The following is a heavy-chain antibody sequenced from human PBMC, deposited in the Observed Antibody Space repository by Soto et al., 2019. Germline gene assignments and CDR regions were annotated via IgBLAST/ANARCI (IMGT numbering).Heavy chain of an antibody. CDR3: AKDSGYYDRSGQGSF. V-gene: IGHV3-30*18. Sequence: QVQLVESGGGVVQPGRSLRLSCAASGFTFSSYGMHWVRQAPGKGLEWVAVISYDGSNKYYADSVKGRFTISRDNSKNTLYLQMNSLRAEDTAVYYCAKDSGYYDRSGQGSFWGQGTLVTVSS. J-gene: IGHJ4*02. D-gene: IGHD3-22*01. CDR1: GFTFSSYG. CDR2: ISYDGSNK.